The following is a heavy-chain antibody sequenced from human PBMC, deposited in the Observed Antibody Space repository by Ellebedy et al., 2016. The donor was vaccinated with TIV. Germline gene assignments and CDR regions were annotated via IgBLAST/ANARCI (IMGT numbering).Heavy chain of an antibody. Sequence: GESLKISCAASGFTFSTYSMTWVRQAPGKGLEWVSSISSSSDYIYYVDSVKGRFTISRDNAKNSLYLQMNSLRAEDTAVYYCARNSYRNSGFDYWGQGTLVTVSS. CDR3: ARNSYRNSGFDY. CDR1: GFTFSTYS. D-gene: IGHD6-6*01. V-gene: IGHV3-21*01. CDR2: ISSSSDYI. J-gene: IGHJ4*02.